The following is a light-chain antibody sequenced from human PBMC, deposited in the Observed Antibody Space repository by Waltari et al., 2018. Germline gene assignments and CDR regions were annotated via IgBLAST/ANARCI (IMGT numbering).Light chain of an antibody. CDR1: QSVSSTY. Sequence: EIVLTQSPGTLSLSPGERATLSCRASQSVSSTYLAWYQHKPGQAPRLLIYGASNMATGIPDRFSGSWSGTDFTLTISRLEPEDFAVYYCQQFGSSPPTFGQGTKVEIK. CDR2: GAS. CDR3: QQFGSSPPT. V-gene: IGKV3-20*01. J-gene: IGKJ1*01.